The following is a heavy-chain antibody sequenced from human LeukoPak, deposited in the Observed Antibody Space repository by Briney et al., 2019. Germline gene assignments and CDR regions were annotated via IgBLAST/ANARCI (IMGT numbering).Heavy chain of an antibody. CDR3: ARTLYYEGLLDY. CDR1: GGSISSGGYY. CDR2: IYYSGST. Sequence: SETLSLTCTVSGGSISSGGYYWSWIRQHPGKGLEWIGYIYYSGSTYYNPSLKSRVTISVDTSKNQFSLKLSSVTAADTAVYYCARTLYYEGLLDYWGQGTLVTVSS. J-gene: IGHJ4*02. D-gene: IGHD3-22*01. V-gene: IGHV4-31*03.